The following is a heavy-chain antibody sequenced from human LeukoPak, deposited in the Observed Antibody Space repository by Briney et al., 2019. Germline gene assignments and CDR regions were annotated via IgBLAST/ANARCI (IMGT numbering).Heavy chain of an antibody. J-gene: IGHJ5*02. CDR1: GGTFSSYA. Sequence: SVKVSCKASGGTFSSYAISWVRQAPGQGLEWMGGIIPIFGTANYAQKFQGRVTITADESTSTAYMELSSLRSEDTAVYYCARVNVLRYFDWSSYNLFDPWGQGTLVTVSS. D-gene: IGHD3-9*01. CDR2: IIPIFGTA. V-gene: IGHV1-69*13. CDR3: ARVNVLRYFDWSSYNLFDP.